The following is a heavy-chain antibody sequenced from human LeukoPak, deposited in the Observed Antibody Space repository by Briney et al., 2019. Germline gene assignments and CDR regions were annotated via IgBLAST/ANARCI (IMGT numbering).Heavy chain of an antibody. CDR2: IYYSGST. J-gene: IGHJ5*02. CDR3: ARRMYYYDSSGYGGYWLDP. CDR1: GGSNSSYY. V-gene: IGHV4-59*08. D-gene: IGHD3-22*01. Sequence: SETLSLTCTVSGGSNSSYYWSWIRQPPGKGLEWIGYIYYSGSTNYNPSLKSRVTISVDTSKNQFSLKLSSVTAADTAVYYCARRMYYYDSSGYGGYWLDPWGQGTLVTVSS.